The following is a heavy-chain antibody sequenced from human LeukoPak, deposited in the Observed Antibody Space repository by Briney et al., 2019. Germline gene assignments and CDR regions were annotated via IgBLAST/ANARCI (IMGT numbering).Heavy chain of an antibody. CDR1: GFSFTNFA. D-gene: IGHD3-22*01. CDR2: ISWNSGSI. Sequence: GGSLRLSCAASGFSFTNFAMHWVRQAPGKGLEWVSGISWNSGSIGYADPVKGRFTISRDNAKNSLYLQMNSLRAEDTALYYCAKAPYYYDSSGYFRYWGQGTLVTVSS. J-gene: IGHJ4*02. V-gene: IGHV3-9*01. CDR3: AKAPYYYDSSGYFRY.